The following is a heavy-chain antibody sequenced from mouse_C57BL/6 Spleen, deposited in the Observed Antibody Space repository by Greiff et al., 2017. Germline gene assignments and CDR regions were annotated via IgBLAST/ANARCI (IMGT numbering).Heavy chain of an antibody. CDR3: ARGGYDYGFDY. Sequence: VQLQQSGAELVKPGASVKISCKASGYAFSSYWMNWVKQRPGKGLEWIGQIYPGDGDTNYNGKFKGKATLTADKSSSTAYMQLSSLTSEDSAVYCGARGGYDYGFDYWGQGTTLTVSS. D-gene: IGHD2-4*01. V-gene: IGHV1-80*01. CDR1: GYAFSSYW. J-gene: IGHJ2*01. CDR2: IYPGDGDT.